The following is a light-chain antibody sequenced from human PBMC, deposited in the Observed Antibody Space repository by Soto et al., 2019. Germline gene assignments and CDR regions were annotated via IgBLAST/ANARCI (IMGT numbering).Light chain of an antibody. V-gene: IGKV3-11*01. CDR3: QHRSSWPWT. CDR2: DAS. J-gene: IGKJ1*01. Sequence: DIVLTQSPATLSLSPGERATLSCRASQSIGHYVGWYKQEPGQSPRLLIYDASNRATDIPVRFSGSGSGTDITLTIISLDPEDFAVYYCQHRSSWPWTFGQGTRVQVK. CDR1: QSIGHY.